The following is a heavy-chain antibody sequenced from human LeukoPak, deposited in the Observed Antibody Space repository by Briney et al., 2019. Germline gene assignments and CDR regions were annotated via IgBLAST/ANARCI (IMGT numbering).Heavy chain of an antibody. J-gene: IGHJ4*02. CDR2: IKQDGSEM. V-gene: IGHV3-7*01. CDR1: GFTFSNYW. Sequence: GESLRLSCAASGFTFSNYWMTWVRQAPGKGLEWVATIKQDGSEMFYVDSVKGQFTISRDNAKNSLYLQMSSLRAEDTALYYCAKDPGRGYSSGRPRSHFDYWGQGTLVTVSS. CDR3: AKDPGRGYSSGRPRSHFDY. D-gene: IGHD6-19*01.